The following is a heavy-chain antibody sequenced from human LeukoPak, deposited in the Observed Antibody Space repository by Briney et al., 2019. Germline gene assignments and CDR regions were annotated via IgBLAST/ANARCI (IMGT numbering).Heavy chain of an antibody. J-gene: IGHJ3*02. CDR1: DGSINSYY. Sequence: PSETLSLTCSVSDGSINSYYWNWIRRPPGKGLEWIGYIYYNGNTNYSPSLKSRVTMSVDTSKNLFSLKVSSETAADTAVYYCASYHGVKESDAFDIWGQGTMVTVSS. V-gene: IGHV4-59*01. D-gene: IGHD2/OR15-2a*01. CDR3: ASYHGVKESDAFDI. CDR2: IYYNGNT.